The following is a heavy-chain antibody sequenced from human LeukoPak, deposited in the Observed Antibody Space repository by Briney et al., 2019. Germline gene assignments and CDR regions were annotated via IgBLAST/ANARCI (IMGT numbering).Heavy chain of an antibody. CDR1: GFSVSSNY. J-gene: IGHJ4*02. D-gene: IGHD5-18*01. V-gene: IGHV3-53*01. CDR2: TYSGGST. Sequence: GGSLRPSCAASGFSVSSNYMSWVRQAPGKGLEWVSVTYSGGSTSYADSVKGRFTISRDNSKNTLYLQMNSLRVEDTAVYYCATKRGYNYGLDYWGQGTLVTVSS. CDR3: ATKRGYNYGLDY.